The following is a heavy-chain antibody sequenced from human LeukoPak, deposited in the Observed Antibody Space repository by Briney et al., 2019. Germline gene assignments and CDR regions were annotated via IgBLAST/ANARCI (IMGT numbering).Heavy chain of an antibody. V-gene: IGHV3-NL1*01. D-gene: IGHD1-26*01. CDR3: ARAPSEWELID. Sequence: GGSLRLSCAASGFTFSSYGMHWVRQAPGKGLEWVSVIYSGGSTYYADSVKGRFTISRDNSKNTLYLQMNSLRAEDTAVYYCARAPSEWELIDWGQGTLVTVSS. J-gene: IGHJ4*02. CDR2: IYSGGST. CDR1: GFTFSSYG.